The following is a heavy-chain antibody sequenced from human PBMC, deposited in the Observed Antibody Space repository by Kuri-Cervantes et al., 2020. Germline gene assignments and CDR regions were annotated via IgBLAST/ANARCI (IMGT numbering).Heavy chain of an antibody. D-gene: IGHD6-19*01. J-gene: IGHJ6*01. V-gene: IGHV1-8*02. Sequence: ASVKVSCKASGYTFTGYYMHWVRQAPGQGLEWMGWINPNSGNTGYAQKFQGRVTMTRSTSISTAYMELSSLRSEDTAVYYCARGRPLGIAVAGSYYYGMDVWGQGNTVTVSS. CDR2: INPNSGNT. CDR1: GYTFTGYY. CDR3: ARGRPLGIAVAGSYYYGMDV.